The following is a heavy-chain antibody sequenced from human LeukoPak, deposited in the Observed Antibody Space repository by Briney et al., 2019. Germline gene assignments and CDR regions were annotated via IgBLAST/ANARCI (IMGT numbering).Heavy chain of an antibody. CDR1: GGSITVYY. CDR3: ARGGSRSYTSSTLDY. V-gene: IGHV4-59*12. CDR2: ISYSGST. Sequence: SETLSLTCSVPGGSITVYYWNWIRQSPGKGLEWIGSISYSGSTNYNPSLKSRVTISIDTSKNRFSLKVSSVIAADTAMNYCARGGSRSYTSSTLDYWGQGTLVTVSS. J-gene: IGHJ4*02. D-gene: IGHD6-6*01.